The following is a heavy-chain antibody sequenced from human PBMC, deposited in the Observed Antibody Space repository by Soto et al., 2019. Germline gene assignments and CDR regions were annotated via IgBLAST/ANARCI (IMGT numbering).Heavy chain of an antibody. CDR2: IIPILSIA. V-gene: IGHV1-69*04. J-gene: IGHJ5*02. CDR1: GGTFSSYT. Sequence: ASVKVSCKASGGTFSSYTISWVRQAPGQGLEWMGRIIPILSIANYAQKFQGRVTITADKSTSTAYMELSSLRSEDTAVYYCARESGLYCSGGSCYSGSWFDPWGQGTLVTVSS. CDR3: ARESGLYCSGGSCYSGSWFDP. D-gene: IGHD2-15*01.